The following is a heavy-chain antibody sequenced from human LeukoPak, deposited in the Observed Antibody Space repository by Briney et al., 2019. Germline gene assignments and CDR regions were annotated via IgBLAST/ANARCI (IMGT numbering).Heavy chain of an antibody. CDR2: IYYSGNT. CDR1: GGSISGSSYY. V-gene: IGHV4-39*01. D-gene: IGHD3-22*01. J-gene: IGHJ1*01. Sequence: SEPLSLTCTVSGGSISGSSYYWGWIRQPPGKGLEWIGSIYYSGNTYYSPSLKSRVTISVDTSKNQFSLKLSSVTAADTAVYYCARQSKGIIVITDFQHWGQGTLVTVSS. CDR3: ARQSKGIIVITDFQH.